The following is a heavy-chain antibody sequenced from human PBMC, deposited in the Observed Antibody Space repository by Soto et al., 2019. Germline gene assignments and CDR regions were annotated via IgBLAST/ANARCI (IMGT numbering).Heavy chain of an antibody. CDR3: EREGATNYTDYYFDL. Sequence: GGSLRLSCAASGFAFYYYNMNWVRQAPGRGLEWVSSISGSGIDIHFTDSVKGRFTISRDNAKTSLYLQMDSLRPEDTAIYYCEREGATNYTDYYFDLWGHGALVTVYS. CDR2: ISGSGIDI. J-gene: IGHJ4*01. D-gene: IGHD4-4*01. CDR1: GFAFYYYN. V-gene: IGHV3-21*01.